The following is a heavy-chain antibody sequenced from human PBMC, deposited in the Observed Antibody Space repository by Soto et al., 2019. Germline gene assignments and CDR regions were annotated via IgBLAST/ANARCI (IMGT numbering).Heavy chain of an antibody. CDR3: ARSEYSSGWPWDPPVY. Sequence: QVQLVQSGAEVKKPGASVKVSCKASGYTFTGHGIYWVRQAPGQGLEWLGWISAYNGKTNYVQNLQGRVTMTTEASTTTAYMELNSLRSDDTAVYYCARSEYSSGWPWDPPVYWGQGTLVTVSS. V-gene: IGHV1-18*01. CDR2: ISAYNGKT. D-gene: IGHD6-19*01. CDR1: GYTFTGHG. J-gene: IGHJ4*02.